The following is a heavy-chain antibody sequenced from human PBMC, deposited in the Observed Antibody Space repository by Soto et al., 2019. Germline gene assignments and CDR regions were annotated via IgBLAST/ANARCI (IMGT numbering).Heavy chain of an antibody. J-gene: IGHJ3*02. CDR3: AKGNWGSPFPI. CDR1: GFSFDDYS. Sequence: EVQLVESGGDLVQLGRSLRLSCAASGFSFDDYSMHLVRQGPEKGLEWVSGITSNSGTIRYADSVNGRFTIYRENVQHSLYLQMNNLRTEDTAQYSCAKGNWGSPFPIWGQGTMVTVSS. V-gene: IGHV3-9*01. D-gene: IGHD7-27*01. CDR2: ITSNSGTI.